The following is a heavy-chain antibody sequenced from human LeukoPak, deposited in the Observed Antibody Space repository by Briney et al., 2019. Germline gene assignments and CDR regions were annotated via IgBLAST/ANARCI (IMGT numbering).Heavy chain of an antibody. CDR2: TSAGGGST. V-gene: IGHV3-23*01. Sequence: GGSLRLSCAASGFTFSSYAMSWVRQAPGKGLEWVSGTSAGGGSTYYADSVKGRFTISRDNFKNTLFLQMNSLRAEDTAIYYCATLASNYYDSSGYYYFFDYWGQGTLVTVSS. CDR1: GFTFSSYA. J-gene: IGHJ4*02. CDR3: ATLASNYYDSSGYYYFFDY. D-gene: IGHD3-22*01.